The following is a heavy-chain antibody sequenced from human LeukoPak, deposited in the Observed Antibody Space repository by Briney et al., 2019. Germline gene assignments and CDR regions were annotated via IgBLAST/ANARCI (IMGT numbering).Heavy chain of an antibody. V-gene: IGHV1-3*01. D-gene: IGHD5-18*01. CDR2: INAGNGNT. CDR3: ARDSWGAMATGY. Sequence: ASVKVSCKASGYTFTSYAMHWVRQAPGQRLEWMGWINAGNGNTKYSQKFQGRVTITRDTSASTAYMELSSLRSEDTAVYYCARDSWGAMATGYWGQGTLVTVSS. J-gene: IGHJ4*02. CDR1: GYTFTSYA.